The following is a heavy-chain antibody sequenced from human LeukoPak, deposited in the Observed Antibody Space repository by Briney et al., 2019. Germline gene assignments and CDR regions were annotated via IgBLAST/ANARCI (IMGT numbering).Heavy chain of an antibody. Sequence: GGSLRLSCVASGFTFTRYGMSWVRRAPGTGLEWVSTIGGGGAPAYYADSVKGRFTISRDNSKNTVYLQTNSLRAEDTAVYYCARDQSIAGPTTADYWGQGTLVTVSS. CDR3: ARDQSIAGPTTADY. CDR1: GFTFTRYG. J-gene: IGHJ4*02. CDR2: IGGGGAPA. V-gene: IGHV3-23*01. D-gene: IGHD1-26*01.